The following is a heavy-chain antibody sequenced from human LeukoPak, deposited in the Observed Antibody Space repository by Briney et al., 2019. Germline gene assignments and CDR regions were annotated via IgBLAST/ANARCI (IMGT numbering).Heavy chain of an antibody. CDR3: ARVRGRQLGVIDY. D-gene: IGHD3-10*01. J-gene: IGHJ4*02. V-gene: IGHV1-2*07. Sequence: ASVKVSCKASGYTFTSYAMNWVRQTPGQGLEWMGYIHPYRGVTNYAHKFHGRVTSTRDTSINTAYMELSSLRSDDTAVYYCARVRGRQLGVIDYWGQGTLVTVSS. CDR2: IHPYRGVT. CDR1: GYTFTSYA.